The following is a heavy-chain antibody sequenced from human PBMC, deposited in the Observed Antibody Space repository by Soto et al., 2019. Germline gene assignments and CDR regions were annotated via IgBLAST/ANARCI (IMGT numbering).Heavy chain of an antibody. Sequence: GGLLRVWWGASWCTCDDYGMHWVRQATGKGLEWVSGISWNSGSIGYADSVKGRFTISRDNAKNSLYLQMNSLRAEDTALYYCAKAATSGYASDLYYFDYSAQGTLVTVSS. V-gene: IGHV3-9*01. CDR3: AKAATSGYASDLYYFDY. CDR1: WCTCDDYG. CDR2: ISWNSGSI. J-gene: IGHJ4*02. D-gene: IGHD5-12*01.